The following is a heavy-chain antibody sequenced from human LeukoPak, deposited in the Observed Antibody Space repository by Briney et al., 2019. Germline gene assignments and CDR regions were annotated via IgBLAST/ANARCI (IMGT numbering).Heavy chain of an antibody. V-gene: IGHV3-11*01. Sequence: GVSLRLSCAASGLTFSDYYMTWIRQAPGKGLEWVSYITSSGNTIYYADSVKGRFTISRDNAKNSLYLQMNSLRAEDTAVYYCARDQYCSTTSCYGRPPDYWGQGTLVIVSS. D-gene: IGHD2-2*01. CDR2: ITSSGNTI. CDR1: GLTFSDYY. J-gene: IGHJ4*02. CDR3: ARDQYCSTTSCYGRPPDY.